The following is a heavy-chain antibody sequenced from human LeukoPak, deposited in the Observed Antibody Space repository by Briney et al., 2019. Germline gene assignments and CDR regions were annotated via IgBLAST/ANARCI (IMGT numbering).Heavy chain of an antibody. J-gene: IGHJ4*02. CDR1: GYTFTSYD. CDR2: MNPNSGNT. D-gene: IGHD2-2*01. CDR3: AGGDCSSTSCPLDY. V-gene: IGHV1-8*01. Sequence: ASVKVSCKASGYTFTSYDINWVRQATGQGLEWMGWMNPNSGNTGYAQKFQGRVTMTRDTSISTAYMELSRLRSDDTAVYYCAGGDCSSTSCPLDYWGQGTLVTVSS.